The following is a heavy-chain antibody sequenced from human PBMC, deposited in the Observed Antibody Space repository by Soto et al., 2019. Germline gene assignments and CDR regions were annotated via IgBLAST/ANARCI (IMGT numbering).Heavy chain of an antibody. J-gene: IGHJ4*02. CDR2: VIPVYRTL. V-gene: IGHV1-69*01. CDR3: ATGVIWIGYFAVDS. Sequence: QVQLVQSGAEVKKPGSSVKVSCKASGGSFGKSAINWVRQTPGQGLEWLGGVIPVYRTLNYAQKFQGRVTITADESTGTAYMTLSSLASDDTAVYYCATGVIWIGYFAVDSWGQGTRVTVSS. CDR1: GGSFGKSA. D-gene: IGHD3-3*01.